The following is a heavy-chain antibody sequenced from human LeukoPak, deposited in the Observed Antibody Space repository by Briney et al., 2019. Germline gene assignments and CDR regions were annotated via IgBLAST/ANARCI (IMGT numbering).Heavy chain of an antibody. J-gene: IGHJ3*02. D-gene: IGHD4-17*01. CDR1: GFSFSSFA. CDR3: ARDPNGNYVGAFEM. V-gene: IGHV3-23*01. CDR2: ILSGGDVF. Sequence: GGSLRLSCAASGFSFSSFATMWVRQAPGMGLELISAILSGGDVFFYGDSVRGRFTISRDGSTNTLFLQMNNLRADDSAVYYCARDPNGNYVGAFEMWGPGTTVTVSS.